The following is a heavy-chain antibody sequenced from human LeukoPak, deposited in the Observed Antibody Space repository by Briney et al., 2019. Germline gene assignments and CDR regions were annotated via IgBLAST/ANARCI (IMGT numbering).Heavy chain of an antibody. CDR2: ISTYNGDT. Sequence: ASVKVSCKASGYTFTSFGLNWVRQAPGQGLEWMGWISTYNGDTKYVQNFQDRLTMTTDTSASTAYMELRNLRSDDTAVYYSARDCGCDCYPKPYYYGMDVWGQGTTVTVSS. J-gene: IGHJ6*02. V-gene: IGHV1-18*01. CDR3: ARDCGCDCYPKPYYYGMDV. D-gene: IGHD2-21*02. CDR1: GYTFTSFG.